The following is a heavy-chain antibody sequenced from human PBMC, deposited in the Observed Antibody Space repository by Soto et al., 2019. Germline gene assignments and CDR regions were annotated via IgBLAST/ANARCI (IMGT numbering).Heavy chain of an antibody. V-gene: IGHV1-46*01. Sequence: QVQLVQSGAEVKKPGASVKVSCKASGYTFTSYYMHWVRQAPGQGLEWMGIINPSGGYTSYAQKFRGRVTMTRDTSTRTGYMELSSLRSADTAVYYCARARNYFDYWGQGTLVTFSS. CDR2: INPSGGYT. CDR1: GYTFTSYY. CDR3: ARARNYFDY. J-gene: IGHJ4*02.